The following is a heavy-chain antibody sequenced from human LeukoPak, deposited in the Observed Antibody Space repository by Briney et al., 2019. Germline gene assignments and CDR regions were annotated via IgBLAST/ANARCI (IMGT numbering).Heavy chain of an antibody. CDR2: IIPILGIA. CDR3: ASSMREYQLPPIENFDN. J-gene: IGHJ4*02. Sequence: GASVKVSCKASGGTFSSYAISWVRQAPGQGLEWMGRIIPILGIANYAQKFQGRVTITADKSTSTAYMELSSLRSEDTAVYYCASSMREYQLPPIENFDNWGQGTLVTVSS. D-gene: IGHD2-2*01. CDR1: GGTFSSYA. V-gene: IGHV1-69*04.